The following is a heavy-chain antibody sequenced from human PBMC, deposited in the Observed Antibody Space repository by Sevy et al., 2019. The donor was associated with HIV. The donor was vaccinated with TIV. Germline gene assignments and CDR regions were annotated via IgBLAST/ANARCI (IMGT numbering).Heavy chain of an antibody. CDR1: GFTSSSYA. CDR3: ARDRATSATGTLFDY. D-gene: IGHD3-9*01. Sequence: GGSLRLSCAASGFTSSSYAMSWVRQPPGRGLEWVSTLSDSGVSTYYADSVKGRFTISRDNSKNILYLQMNSLRAEDTAVYYCARDRATSATGTLFDYWGQGTLVTGSS. CDR2: LSDSGVST. V-gene: IGHV3-23*01. J-gene: IGHJ4*02.